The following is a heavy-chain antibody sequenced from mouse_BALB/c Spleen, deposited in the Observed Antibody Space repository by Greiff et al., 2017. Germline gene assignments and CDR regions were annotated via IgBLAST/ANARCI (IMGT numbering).Heavy chain of an antibody. Sequence: DVKLQESGPGLVKPSQSLSLTCTVTGYSITSDYAWNWIRQFPGNKLEWMGYIIYSGSTSYNPSLKSRISITRDTSKNQFFLQLNSVTTEDTATYYCAKRGRYDAMDYWGQGTSVTVSS. J-gene: IGHJ4*01. CDR2: IIYSGST. CDR1: GYSITSDYA. V-gene: IGHV3-2*02. CDR3: AKRGRYDAMDY.